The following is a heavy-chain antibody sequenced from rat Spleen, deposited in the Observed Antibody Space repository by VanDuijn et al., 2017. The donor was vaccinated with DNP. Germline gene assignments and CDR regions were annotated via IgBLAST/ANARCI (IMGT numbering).Heavy chain of an antibody. CDR1: GFTFSDYY. Sequence: EVQLVESGGGLVQPGRSLKLSCAASGFTFSDYYMAWVRQTPQKGLEWVASIRYAGDNKEYGDSGKGRFTVSRDNGKNTLYLQMNSLRSEDTATYYCAIYFYSGDNWFGYWGQGTLVTVSS. CDR2: IRYAGDNK. J-gene: IGHJ3*01. V-gene: IGHV5-22*01. CDR3: AIYFYSGDNWFGY. D-gene: IGHD1-1*01.